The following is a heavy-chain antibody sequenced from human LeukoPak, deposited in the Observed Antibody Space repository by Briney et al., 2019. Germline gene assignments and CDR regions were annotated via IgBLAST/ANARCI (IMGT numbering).Heavy chain of an antibody. CDR1: GFTFSSYA. CDR2: ISYDGSNK. Sequence: GGSLRLSCAASGFTFSSYAMHWVRQAPGKGLEWVAVISYDGSNKYYADSVKGRFTISRDNSKNTLYLQMNSLRAEDTAVYYCAGSSGSYGGRAFDIWGQGTMVTVSS. J-gene: IGHJ3*02. D-gene: IGHD1-26*01. CDR3: AGSSGSYGGRAFDI. V-gene: IGHV3-30-3*01.